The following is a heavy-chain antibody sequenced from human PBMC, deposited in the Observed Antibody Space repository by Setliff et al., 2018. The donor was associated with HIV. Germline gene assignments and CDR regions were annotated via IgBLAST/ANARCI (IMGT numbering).Heavy chain of an antibody. CDR2: INWTGDRT. V-gene: IGHV3-20*04. Sequence: AGGSLRLSCAASGFSFSSYSMNWVRQPPGKGLEWVSGINWTGDRTGLADSVKGRFTISRDNSRNTLFLQMNSLRAEDTAVYYCAKEPSSCSAPRPSLCGYFDSWGQGTQVTVSS. CDR1: GFSFSSYS. D-gene: IGHD2-21*01. J-gene: IGHJ4*01. CDR3: AKEPSSCSAPRPSLCGYFDS.